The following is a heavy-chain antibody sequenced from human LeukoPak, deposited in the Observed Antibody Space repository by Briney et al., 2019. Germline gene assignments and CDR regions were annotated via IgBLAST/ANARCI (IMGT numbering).Heavy chain of an antibody. CDR3: AKVHDTVVVVGATDY. Sequence: PGGSLRLSCAASGFTFSSYAMSWVRQAPGKGLEWVSAISGSGGSTYYADSVKGRFTISRDNSKNTLYLQMNSLRAEDRAVYYGAKVHDTVVVVGATDYRGHGTLVSVTS. CDR2: ISGSGGST. D-gene: IGHD2-15*01. CDR1: GFTFSSYA. J-gene: IGHJ4*01. V-gene: IGHV3-23*01.